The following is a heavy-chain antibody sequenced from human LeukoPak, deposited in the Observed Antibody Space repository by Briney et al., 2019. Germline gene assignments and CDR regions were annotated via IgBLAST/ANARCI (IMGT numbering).Heavy chain of an antibody. CDR2: FDPEDGET. D-gene: IGHD6-19*01. CDR1: GYTLTELS. V-gene: IGHV1-24*01. Sequence: VASVKVSCKVSGYTLTELSMHWVRQAPGKGLEWMGGFDPEDGETIYAQKFQGRVTMTEDTSTDTAYMELSSLRSGDTAVYYCATGRGIAVAVDYWGQGTLVTVSS. CDR3: ATGRGIAVAVDY. J-gene: IGHJ4*02.